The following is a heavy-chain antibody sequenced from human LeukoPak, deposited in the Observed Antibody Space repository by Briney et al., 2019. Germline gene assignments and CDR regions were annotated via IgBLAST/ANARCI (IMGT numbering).Heavy chain of an antibody. CDR2: ISYDGTNK. Sequence: GGALRLSCAASGFTFSSYAIHWVRQAPGKGLEWVAIISYDGTNKYYADSVRGRFTISRDNSKNTLYLQMNSLRAEDTAVYYCARDFGWLSGFDNWGQGTLVTVSS. CDR3: ARDFGWLSGFDN. D-gene: IGHD3-9*01. V-gene: IGHV3-30-3*01. J-gene: IGHJ4*02. CDR1: GFTFSSYA.